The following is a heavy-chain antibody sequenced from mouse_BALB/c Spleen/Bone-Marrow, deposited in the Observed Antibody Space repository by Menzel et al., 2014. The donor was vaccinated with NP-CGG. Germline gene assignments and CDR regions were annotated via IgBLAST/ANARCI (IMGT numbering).Heavy chain of an antibody. V-gene: IGHV7-3*02. CDR3: ARDMGLLRFDY. CDR1: GFTFSDYY. CDR2: IRNKANGYTT. D-gene: IGHD1-1*01. Sequence: EVHLVESGGGLVQPGGSLRLSCATSGFTFSDYYMSWVRQPPGKALEWLGFIRNKANGYTTEYSASVKGRFTISRDNSQSILYLQMNTLRAVDSATYYCARDMGLLRFDYWGQGTTLTVSS. J-gene: IGHJ2*01.